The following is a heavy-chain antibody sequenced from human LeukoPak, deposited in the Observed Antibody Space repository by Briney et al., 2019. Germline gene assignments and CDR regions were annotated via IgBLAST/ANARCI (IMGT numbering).Heavy chain of an antibody. Sequence: ASVKVSCKASGYTFTSYGISWVRQAPGQGLEWMGWISAYNGNTNYAQKLQGRVTMTTDTSTSTAYMELRSLRSDDTAVYYCARDMGPYDSAYFDYWGQGTLVTVSS. J-gene: IGHJ4*02. D-gene: IGHD3-22*01. CDR1: GYTFTSYG. CDR2: ISAYNGNT. CDR3: ARDMGPYDSAYFDY. V-gene: IGHV1-18*01.